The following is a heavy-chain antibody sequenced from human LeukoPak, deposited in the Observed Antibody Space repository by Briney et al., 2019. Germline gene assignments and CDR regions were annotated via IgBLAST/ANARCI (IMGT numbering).Heavy chain of an antibody. J-gene: IGHJ3*02. Sequence: GASVKVSCKASGYTFINYNIAWVRQAPGQGLEWMGWISAYNGDTNYGQKVQGRVATTTDTSTRTAYMELRGLRSDDTAVYYCARDVFEGFGERVIDAFDIWGQGTLVTVSS. D-gene: IGHD3-10*01. CDR1: GYTFINYN. CDR2: ISAYNGDT. CDR3: ARDVFEGFGERVIDAFDI. V-gene: IGHV1-18*01.